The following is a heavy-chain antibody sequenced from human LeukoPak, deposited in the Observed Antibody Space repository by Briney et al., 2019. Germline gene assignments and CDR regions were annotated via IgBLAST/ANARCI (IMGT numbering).Heavy chain of an antibody. V-gene: IGHV3-15*01. CDR2: IKSKTDGGTT. Sequence: GGSLRLSCAASGFTFSNAWMSWVRQAPGKGLEWVGRIKSKTDGGTTDYAAPVKGRFTISRDDSKNTLYLQMNSLKTEDTAVYYCTTDLAQGGHFDYWGQGTLVTVSS. J-gene: IGHJ4*02. CDR3: TTDLAQGGHFDY. CDR1: GFTFSNAW. D-gene: IGHD3-16*01.